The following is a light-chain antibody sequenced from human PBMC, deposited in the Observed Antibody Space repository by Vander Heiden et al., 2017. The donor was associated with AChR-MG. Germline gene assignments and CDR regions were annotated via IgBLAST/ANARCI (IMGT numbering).Light chain of an antibody. CDR2: DVT. V-gene: IGLV2-14*03. CDR3: SAYAGSSTSVV. CDR1: SSDIGAYNF. Sequence: QSALTQPAPVSGSPGQPITISCTGTSSDIGAYNFVSWYQQHPSKAPKLIIYDVTNRPSGVSSRFSGSKSGNSASLTISGLQAEDGADYYCSAYAGSSTSVVFGGGTKLTVL. J-gene: IGLJ2*01.